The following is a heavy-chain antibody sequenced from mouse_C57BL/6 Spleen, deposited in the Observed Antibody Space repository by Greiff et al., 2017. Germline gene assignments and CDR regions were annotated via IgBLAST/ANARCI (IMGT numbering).Heavy chain of an antibody. CDR1: GFTFSNYW. D-gene: IGHD4-1*02. V-gene: IGHV6-3*01. Sequence: EVQLLESGGGLVQPGGSMKLSCVASGFTFSNYWLNWVRQSPEKGLEWVAQIRLKSDNYATHYAESVKGRFIIARDDSKMSVYLQMNNLRAEDTGIYYGTPNWEDYWGQGTTLTVSS. CDR3: TPNWEDY. CDR2: IRLKSDNYAT. J-gene: IGHJ2*01.